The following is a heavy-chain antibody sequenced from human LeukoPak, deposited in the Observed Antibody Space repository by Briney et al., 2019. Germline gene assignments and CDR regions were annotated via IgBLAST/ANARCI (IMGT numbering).Heavy chain of an antibody. CDR2: IRYDGSNK. CDR3: ARVVVPAANYYYYYYMDV. J-gene: IGHJ6*03. D-gene: IGHD2-2*01. Sequence: GGSLRLSCAASGFTFSSYGMHWVRQAPGKGLEWVAFIRYDGSNKYYADSVKGRFTISRDNSKNTLYLQMSSLRAEDTAVYYCARVVVPAANYYYYYYMDVWGKGTTVTVSS. CDR1: GFTFSSYG. V-gene: IGHV3-30*02.